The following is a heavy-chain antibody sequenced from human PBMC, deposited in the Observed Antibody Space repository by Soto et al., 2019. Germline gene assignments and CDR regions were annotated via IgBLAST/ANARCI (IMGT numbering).Heavy chain of an antibody. CDR3: AAGPSGYYYYGMDV. CDR1: GFTFTSSA. V-gene: IGHV1-58*01. D-gene: IGHD3-3*01. CDR2: IVVGSGNT. J-gene: IGHJ6*02. Sequence: GASVKVSCKASGFTFTSSAVQWVRQARGQRLEWIGWIVVGSGNTNYAQKFQERVTITRDMSTSTAYMELSSLRSEDTAVYYCAAGPSGYYYYGMDVWGLGTTVTVSS.